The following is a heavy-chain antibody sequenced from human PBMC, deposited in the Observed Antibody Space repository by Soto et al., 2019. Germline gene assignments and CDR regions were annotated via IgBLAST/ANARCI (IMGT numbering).Heavy chain of an antibody. CDR2: ISSSSSYI. Sequence: GGSLRLSCAASGFTFSSYSMNWVRQAPGKGLEWVSSISSSSSYIYYADSVKGRFTISRDNAKNSLYLQMNSLRAEDTAVYYCARDLAARRDYYYYGMDVWGQGTTVTVSS. J-gene: IGHJ6*02. D-gene: IGHD6-6*01. V-gene: IGHV3-21*01. CDR3: ARDLAARRDYYYYGMDV. CDR1: GFTFSSYS.